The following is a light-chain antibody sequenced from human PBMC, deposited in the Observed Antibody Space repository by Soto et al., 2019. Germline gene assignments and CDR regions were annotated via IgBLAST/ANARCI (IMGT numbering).Light chain of an antibody. V-gene: IGLV2-11*01. CDR1: SSDVGTYTY. CDR3: CSYAGSYTHV. CDR2: DVI. Sequence: VRTQPRSVSGSPGQSVTISCTGTSSDVGTYTYVSWYQQHPGKAPKLIIYDVIKRPSGVPDRFSGSKSGNTASLTISGLQAEDEADYYCCSYAGSYTHVFGTGTKVTVL. J-gene: IGLJ1*01.